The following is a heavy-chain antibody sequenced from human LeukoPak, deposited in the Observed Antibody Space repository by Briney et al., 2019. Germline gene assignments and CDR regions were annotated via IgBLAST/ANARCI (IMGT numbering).Heavy chain of an antibody. CDR2: MNPNRANT. CDR1: GYTFTSYD. J-gene: IGHJ6*03. Sequence: PLVKVSCKASGYTFTSYDINWVRQATGQGLEWMGWMNPNRANTGYAQKFQGRVTITRNTSISTAYMELSSLRSEDTAVYYCARGHYYYYMDVWGKGTTVT. CDR3: ARGHYYYYMDV. V-gene: IGHV1-8*03.